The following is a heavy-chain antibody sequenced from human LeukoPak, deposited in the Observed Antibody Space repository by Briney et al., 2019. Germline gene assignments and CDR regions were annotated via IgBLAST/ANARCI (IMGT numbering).Heavy chain of an antibody. CDR3: ARDQVAGTGLFDY. J-gene: IGHJ4*02. D-gene: IGHD6-19*01. CDR1: GGTFSSYA. Sequence: SVKVSCKASGGTFSSYAISWVRQAPGQGLEWMGRIIPIFGTANYAQKFQGRVTITTDESTSTAYMELCSLRSEDTAVYYCARDQVAGTGLFDYWGQGTLVTVSS. CDR2: IIPIFGTA. V-gene: IGHV1-69*05.